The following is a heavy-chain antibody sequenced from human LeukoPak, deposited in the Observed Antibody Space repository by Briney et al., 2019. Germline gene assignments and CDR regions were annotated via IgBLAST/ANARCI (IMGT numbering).Heavy chain of an antibody. Sequence: ASVKVSCKASGYTFTSYAMNWVRQAPGQGLEWMGWMNPNSGNTGYAQKFQGRVTMTRNTSISTAYMELSSLRSEDTAVYYCARGSYYYGSGSYYNSLGHWGQGTLVTVSS. CDR1: GYTFTSYA. J-gene: IGHJ4*02. V-gene: IGHV1-8*02. CDR3: ARGSYYYGSGSYYNSLGH. D-gene: IGHD3-10*01. CDR2: MNPNSGNT.